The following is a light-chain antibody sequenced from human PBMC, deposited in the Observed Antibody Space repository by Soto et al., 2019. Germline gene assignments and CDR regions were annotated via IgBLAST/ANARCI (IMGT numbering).Light chain of an antibody. V-gene: IGKV4-1*01. CDR1: QSVLHSSNNKNY. CDR2: WAS. J-gene: IGKJ2*01. CDR3: QQYYIIPNT. Sequence: DIVMTQSPDSLAVSLGERATINCKSSQSVLHSSNNKNYLAWYQQKPGQPPKLLIYWASTRESGVPDRFSGSGSGTDFTLPISSLQAEDVAVYHCQQYYIIPNTFGQGTKLEIK.